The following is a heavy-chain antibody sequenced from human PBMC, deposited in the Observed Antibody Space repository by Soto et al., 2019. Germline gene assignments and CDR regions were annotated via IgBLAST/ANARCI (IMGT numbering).Heavy chain of an antibody. CDR1: GGSISSSSYY. Sequence: NPSETLSLTCTVSGGSISSSSYYWGWIRQPPGKGLEWIGSIYYSGSTYYNPSLKSRVTISVDTSKNQFSLKLSSVTAADTAVYYCVLPNYYYGSGSYLWATDYGMDVWGQGTTVTVSS. V-gene: IGHV4-39*01. D-gene: IGHD3-10*01. J-gene: IGHJ6*02. CDR3: VLPNYYYGSGSYLWATDYGMDV. CDR2: IYYSGST.